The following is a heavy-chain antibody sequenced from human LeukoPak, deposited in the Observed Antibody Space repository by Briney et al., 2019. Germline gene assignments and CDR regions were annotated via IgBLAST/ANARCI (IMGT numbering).Heavy chain of an antibody. CDR2: ISAYNGNT. CDR1: GDTXTSYG. J-gene: IGHJ6*03. CDR3: ARETKAYMDV. D-gene: IGHD2-8*01. Sequence: XVXXXXSGDTXTSYGXSWVRQAPGQXREWVGWISAYNGNTNYAQKLQGRVTITTDTSTSTAYMELRSLRSDDTAVYYCARETKAYMDVWGKGTTVTVSS. V-gene: IGHV1-18*01.